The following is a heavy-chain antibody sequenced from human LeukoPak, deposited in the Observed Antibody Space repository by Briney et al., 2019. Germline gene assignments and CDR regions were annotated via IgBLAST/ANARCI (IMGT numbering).Heavy chain of an antibody. CDR2: VFRTGHT. Sequence: SETLSLTCNVSGDSISPYYWSWIRQPPGKGLEWVGYVFRTGHTNYNPPLRSRVTISLDTSKNQFSLKLSSVTAADTAVYYCARHIFGHLFDTWGQGTLVTVSS. D-gene: IGHD3-3*02. CDR1: GDSISPYY. CDR3: ARHIFGHLFDT. V-gene: IGHV4-59*01. J-gene: IGHJ4*02.